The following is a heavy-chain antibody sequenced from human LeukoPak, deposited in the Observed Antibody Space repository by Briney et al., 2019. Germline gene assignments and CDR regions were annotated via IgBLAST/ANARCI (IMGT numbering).Heavy chain of an antibody. CDR2: IYYSGST. CDR3: ARHVIAAAGVYYFDY. V-gene: IGHV4-39*01. J-gene: IGHJ4*02. Sequence: SETLSLTCTVSGGSISSSSYYWGWIRQPSGKGLGWIGSIYYSGSTYYNPSLKSRVTISVDTSKNQFSLKLSSVTAADTAVYYCARHVIAAAGVYYFDYWGQGTLVTVSS. D-gene: IGHD6-13*01. CDR1: GGSISSSSYY.